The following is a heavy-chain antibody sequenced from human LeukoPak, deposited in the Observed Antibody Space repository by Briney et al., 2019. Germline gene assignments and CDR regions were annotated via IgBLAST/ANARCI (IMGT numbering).Heavy chain of an antibody. D-gene: IGHD5-18*01. CDR2: ISYDGSNK. CDR1: GFTFSSYA. Sequence: GRSLRLSCAASGFTFSSYAMHWVRQAPGKGLEWVAVISYDGSNKYYADSVKGRFTISRDNSKNTLYLQMNSPRAEDTAVYYCARDPGYSYGLPSYWGQGTLVTVSS. V-gene: IGHV3-30-3*01. J-gene: IGHJ4*02. CDR3: ARDPGYSYGLPSY.